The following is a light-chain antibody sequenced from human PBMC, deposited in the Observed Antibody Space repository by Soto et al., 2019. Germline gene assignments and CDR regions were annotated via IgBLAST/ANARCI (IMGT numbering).Light chain of an antibody. J-gene: IGKJ1*01. CDR2: YTS. Sequence: EIVLTQSLATLSSSPGETATLSCRASQYVGTRLAWYQHKPGQAPRLLIYYTSNRATGIPARFSGSGSGTDFTLTINSLAPEDFEIYYCHQRQSWPRTFGQGTTVDIK. V-gene: IGKV3-11*01. CDR1: QYVGTR. CDR3: HQRQSWPRT.